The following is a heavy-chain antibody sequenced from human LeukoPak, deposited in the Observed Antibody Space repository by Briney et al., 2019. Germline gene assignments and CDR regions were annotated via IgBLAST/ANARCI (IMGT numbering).Heavy chain of an antibody. CDR1: SGSITTYY. CDR3: ARLSYSNQTFDP. Sequence: PSETLSLTCSVSSGSITTYYWNWIRQAPGKEPEWIGYIHHSGSANYNPSLKSRVTISVDTSKNQFPLKLSSVTAADTAVYYCARLSYSNQTFDPWGQGTLVTVSS. D-gene: IGHD4-11*01. V-gene: IGHV4-59*08. CDR2: IHHSGSA. J-gene: IGHJ5*02.